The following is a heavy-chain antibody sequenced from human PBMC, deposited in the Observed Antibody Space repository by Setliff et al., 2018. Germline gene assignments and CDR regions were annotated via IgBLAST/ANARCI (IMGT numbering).Heavy chain of an antibody. CDR3: ARAYYYASGNSHNYYMDV. V-gene: IGHV4-61*05. Sequence: SETLSLTCTVSGDSISSTSYQWGWVRQPPGKGLEWVGYFYHSGSMNYNPSLKGRVTMSVDTSNNQLSLQLTSVSAADTAIYYCARAYYYASGNSHNYYMDVWGKGTAVTVSS. J-gene: IGHJ6*03. D-gene: IGHD3-10*01. CDR2: FYHSGSM. CDR1: GDSISSTSYQ.